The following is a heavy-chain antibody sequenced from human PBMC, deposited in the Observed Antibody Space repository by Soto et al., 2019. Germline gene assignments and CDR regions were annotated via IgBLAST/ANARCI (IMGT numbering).Heavy chain of an antibody. CDR3: VRRVSGNYDY. D-gene: IGHD1-7*01. CDR1: GFTFSSYD. Sequence: EVQLAESGGGMVQPGGSLRLSCVASGFTFSSYDMHWVRQAPGKGLEYVSSISSNGGTTYYGNSVKGRFTISRDNSKKKLYRQMGSLRAEDMAVYYCVRRVSGNYDYWGQGTLVTVSS. V-gene: IGHV3-64*01. J-gene: IGHJ4*02. CDR2: ISSNGGTT.